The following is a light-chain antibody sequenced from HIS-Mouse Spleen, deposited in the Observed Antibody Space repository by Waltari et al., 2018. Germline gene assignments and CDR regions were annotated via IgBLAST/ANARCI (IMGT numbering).Light chain of an antibody. CDR3: QVWDSSSDHVV. J-gene: IGLJ2*01. CDR1: NIGSKS. CDR2: DDS. Sequence: SYLLTQPPSVSVAPGKTARITWGGNNIGSKSVDWYQQKPGQAHVLVVYDDSDRPSGIPERFAGSSSGNTATLTISRVEAGDEADYYCQVWDSSSDHVVFGGGTKLTVL. V-gene: IGLV3-21*03.